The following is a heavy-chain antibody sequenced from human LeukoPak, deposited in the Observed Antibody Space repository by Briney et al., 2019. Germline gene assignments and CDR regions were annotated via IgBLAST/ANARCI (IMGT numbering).Heavy chain of an antibody. Sequence: PGESLKISCRGSGYSFSTYWVGWVRQMPGKGLEWMGIMYPGDSDTRYSPSFQGQFTISADKSISTAYLQWSSLKASDTAMYYCARLGYYDSSGETDYWGQGTLVTVSS. CDR3: ARLGYYDSSGETDY. D-gene: IGHD3-22*01. J-gene: IGHJ4*02. CDR2: MYPGDSDT. CDR1: GYSFSTYW. V-gene: IGHV5-51*01.